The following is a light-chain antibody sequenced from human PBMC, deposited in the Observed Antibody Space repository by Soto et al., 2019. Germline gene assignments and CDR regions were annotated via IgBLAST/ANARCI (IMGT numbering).Light chain of an antibody. CDR3: QQYDNYRP. V-gene: IGKV1-33*01. Sequence: DIQMSPSPSSLSASVGDRVTSTCQASQDISNYLNWYQQKPGKAPKLLIYDASNLERGVPSRFSGSGSGTDFTFTISSLQPEDIATYYCQQYDNYRPFGGGTKVDIK. CDR2: DAS. CDR1: QDISNY. J-gene: IGKJ4*02.